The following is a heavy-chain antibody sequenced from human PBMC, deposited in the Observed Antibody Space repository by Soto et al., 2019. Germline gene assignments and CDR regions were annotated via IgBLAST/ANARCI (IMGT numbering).Heavy chain of an antibody. CDR1: GASINSDY. CDR2: IYHMGCT. V-gene: IGHV4-59*03. J-gene: IGHJ5*02. CDR3: ARFTYRSGFNWFDP. D-gene: IGHD6-19*01. Sequence: PSETLSLTCTVSGASINSDYWSWIRQSPGKGLEWIGYIYHMGCTDYNPSLKSRVTISIGKSKNQFYLNLRSVSAGDTAVYFCARFTYRSGFNWFDPWGQGTQVTVSS.